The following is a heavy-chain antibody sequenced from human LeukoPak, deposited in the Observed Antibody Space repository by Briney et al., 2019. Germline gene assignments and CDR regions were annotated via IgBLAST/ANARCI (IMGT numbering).Heavy chain of an antibody. CDR3: ARQGFGTNSFDF. V-gene: IGHV5-51*01. D-gene: IGHD4/OR15-4a*01. CDR2: IYPGDSDT. CDR1: GYSFTSYW. Sequence: HGESLNTSCKGSGYSFTSYWIGWVRQMPGKGLEWMGIIYPGDSDTTYSPSFQGQVTISADKSISTACLQWSSLKASDTAMYYCARQGFGTNSFDFWGQGTLVTVSS. J-gene: IGHJ4*02.